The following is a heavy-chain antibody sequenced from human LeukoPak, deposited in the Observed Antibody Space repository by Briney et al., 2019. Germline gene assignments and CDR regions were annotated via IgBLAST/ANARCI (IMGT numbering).Heavy chain of an antibody. CDR1: GFTFSSYS. V-gene: IGHV3-48*01. CDR3: ARDSSPPG. CDR2: ISSSSSTI. J-gene: IGHJ4*02. D-gene: IGHD6-13*01. Sequence: PGGSLRLSCAASGFTFSSYSMNWVRQAPGKGLEWVSYISSSSSTIYYADSVKGRFTISRDKAKNSPYLQMYSLRAEDTAVYYCARDSSPPGWGQGTLVTVSS.